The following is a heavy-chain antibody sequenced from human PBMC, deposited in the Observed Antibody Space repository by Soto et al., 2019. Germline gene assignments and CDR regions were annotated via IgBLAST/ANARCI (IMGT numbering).Heavy chain of an antibody. D-gene: IGHD3-10*01. Sequence: QVQLQESGPGLVKPSETLSLTCTVSGGSISSYYWSWIRQPAGKVLEWIGRIYTSGSTNYNPSLKSRVTMSVDTSKNQFSLKLSSVTAADTAVYYCARDHDGSGIERWFDPWGQGTLVTVSS. CDR3: ARDHDGSGIERWFDP. J-gene: IGHJ5*02. V-gene: IGHV4-4*07. CDR1: GGSISSYY. CDR2: IYTSGST.